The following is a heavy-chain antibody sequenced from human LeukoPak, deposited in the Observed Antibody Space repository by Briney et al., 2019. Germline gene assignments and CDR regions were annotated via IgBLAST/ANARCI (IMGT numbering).Heavy chain of an antibody. CDR2: IYYSGST. J-gene: IGHJ5*02. V-gene: IGHV4-39*01. CDR1: GGSISSSSYY. D-gene: IGHD6-13*01. CDR3: ARRKAGWFDP. Sequence: PSETLSLTCTVSGGSISSSSYYWGWIRQPPGKGLKWIGSIYYSGSTYYNPSLKSRVTISVDTSKNQFSLKLSSVTAADTAVYYCARRKAGWFDPWGQGTLVTVSS.